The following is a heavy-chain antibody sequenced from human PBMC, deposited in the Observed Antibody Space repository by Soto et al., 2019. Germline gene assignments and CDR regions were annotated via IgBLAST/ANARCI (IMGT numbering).Heavy chain of an antibody. CDR2: INAGNGNT. D-gene: IGHD6-13*01. CDR3: ASGESEQQLGNYYYYGMDV. Sequence: ASVKVSCTASGYTFTNYAMHWVRQAPGQRLEWMGWINAGNGNTKYSQKFQGRVTITRDTSASTAYMELSSLRSEDTALYYCASGESEQQLGNYYYYGMDVWGQGTTVTVSS. J-gene: IGHJ6*02. V-gene: IGHV1-3*01. CDR1: GYTFTNYA.